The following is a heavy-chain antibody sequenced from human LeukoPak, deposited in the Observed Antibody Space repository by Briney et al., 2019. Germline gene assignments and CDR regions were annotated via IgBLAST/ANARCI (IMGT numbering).Heavy chain of an antibody. CDR2: INPNSGGT. J-gene: IGHJ5*02. CDR3: AREYYYDSSGYYSPWFDP. CDR1: GYTFTGYY. V-gene: IGHV1-2*02. Sequence: ASVKVSCKASGYTFTGYYMHWVRQAPGQGPEWMGWINPNSGGTNYAQKFQGRVTMTRDTSISTAYMELSRLRSDDTAVYYCAREYYYDSSGYYSPWFDPWGQGTLVTVSS. D-gene: IGHD3-22*01.